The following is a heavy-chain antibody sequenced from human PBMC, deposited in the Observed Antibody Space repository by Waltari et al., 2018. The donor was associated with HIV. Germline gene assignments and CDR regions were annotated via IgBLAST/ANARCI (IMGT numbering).Heavy chain of an antibody. V-gene: IGHV1-8*02. CDR3: ARAVNAVGAPHWFAP. CDR1: ASLSNNSD. Sequence: QVQLVQSGAEVKQPEASVKVSSTASASLSNNSDLNWGRKATGQGLEWMGWMNPNSRNTGYAQKFQGRVTMTRDTSITTAYMELSSLKSEDTAVYYCARAVNAVGAPHWFAPWGQGTLVTVSS. D-gene: IGHD1-26*01. J-gene: IGHJ5*02. CDR2: MNPNSRNT.